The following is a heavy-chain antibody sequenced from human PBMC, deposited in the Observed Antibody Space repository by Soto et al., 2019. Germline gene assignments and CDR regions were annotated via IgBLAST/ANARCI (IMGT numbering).Heavy chain of an antibody. J-gene: IGHJ6*02. CDR3: ARAGCDGGSCYTLVGLRYGMDV. V-gene: IGHV3-30-3*01. CDR2: ISYDGSNK. Sequence: QVQLVESGGVVVQPGRSLRLSCAASGFTFSSYAMHWVRQAQGKGLEWVAGISYDGSNKYYADSVKGRLTISRDNSKNTLYLQMNSLRAEDTAVYYCARAGCDGGSCYTLVGLRYGMDVWGQGTTVTVSS. D-gene: IGHD2-15*01. CDR1: GFTFSSYA.